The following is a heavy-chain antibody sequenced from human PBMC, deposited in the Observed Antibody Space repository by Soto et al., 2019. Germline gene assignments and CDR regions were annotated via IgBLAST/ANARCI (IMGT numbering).Heavy chain of an antibody. D-gene: IGHD3-22*01. V-gene: IGHV1-69*02. Sequence: QVQLVQSGAEVKKPGSSVKVSCKASGGTFSSYTISWVRQAPGQGLEWMGRIIPILGIANYAQKFQGRVTITADKSXITAYMEQSSLRSEVTAVYYGATYYDDHSQHDAFDIWGQGTMVTVSS. CDR3: ATYYDDHSQHDAFDI. CDR1: GGTFSSYT. CDR2: IIPILGIA. J-gene: IGHJ3*02.